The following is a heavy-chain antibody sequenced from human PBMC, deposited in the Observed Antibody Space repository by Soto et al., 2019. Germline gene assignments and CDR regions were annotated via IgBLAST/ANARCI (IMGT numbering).Heavy chain of an antibody. CDR3: ASSVVDRPL. J-gene: IGHJ4*02. Sequence: QVQLQESGPGLVKPSGTLSLNCALSGGSINTDNWCTWVRQPPGKGLECIGESHHSRGTNYNTALKGRVTLSLDKHSNHFSRRPNSVTAADEAVYYGASSVVDRPLWGKGTLVTVST. V-gene: IGHV4-4*02. D-gene: IGHD6-6*01. CDR2: SHHSRGT. CDR1: GGSINTDNW.